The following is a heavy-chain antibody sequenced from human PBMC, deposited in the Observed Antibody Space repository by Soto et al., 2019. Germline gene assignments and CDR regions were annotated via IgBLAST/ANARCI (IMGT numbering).Heavy chain of an antibody. CDR1: GFTFTSSA. J-gene: IGHJ4*02. CDR3: AADPSDGGNPDY. D-gene: IGHD2-15*01. Sequence: ASVKVSCKASGFTFTSSAVQWVRQARGKRLEWIGWIVVGSGNTNYAQKFQERVTITRDMSTSTADMELRSLRSEDTAVYYCAADPSDGGNPDYWGQGTLVTVSS. CDR2: IVVGSGNT. V-gene: IGHV1-58*01.